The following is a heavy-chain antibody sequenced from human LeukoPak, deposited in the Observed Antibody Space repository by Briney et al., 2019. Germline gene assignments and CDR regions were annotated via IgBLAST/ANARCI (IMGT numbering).Heavy chain of an antibody. J-gene: IGHJ4*02. V-gene: IGHV3-53*05. D-gene: IGHD5-18*01. Sequence: GGSLRLSCAASGFDVSRYYMTWVRQPPGKGLEWVSVVYSDGSTYYADSVKGRFTISRDNSKNTVYLQMNRLRVEDTAVYSCMDTAVGWGQGTLVTVSS. CDR2: VYSDGST. CDR1: GFDVSRYY. CDR3: MDTAVG.